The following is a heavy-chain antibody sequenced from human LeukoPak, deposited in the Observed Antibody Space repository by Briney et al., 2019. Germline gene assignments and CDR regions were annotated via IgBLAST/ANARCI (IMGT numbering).Heavy chain of an antibody. CDR3: AKDIPWDIVVVPAPHPLAGYMDV. CDR2: IKPDGSEK. CDR1: GFSFSDSW. V-gene: IGHV3-7*01. J-gene: IGHJ6*03. Sequence: GGSLRISCSASGFSFSDSWMSWVRQAPGKGLECVANIKPDGSEKYYVDSVKGRFTVSRDNAKNTLYLQMNSLRAEDTAVYYCAKDIPWDIVVVPAPHPLAGYMDVWGKGTTVTVSS. D-gene: IGHD2-2*01.